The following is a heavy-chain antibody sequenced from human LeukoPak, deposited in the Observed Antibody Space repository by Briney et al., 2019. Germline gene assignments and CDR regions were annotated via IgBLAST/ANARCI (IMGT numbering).Heavy chain of an antibody. CDR2: ISSGRSTT. CDR3: VGVAACIWWLDP. Sequence: GGSLRLSCAASGFTLSSYWMHWVRQAPGRGLVWVSLISSGRSTTNYAHSRRGRFTISRDNAKNTLYLQMNGLRAEDTDLYYCVGVAACIWWLDPWGQGTLVTVSS. CDR1: GFTLSSYW. V-gene: IGHV3-74*01. D-gene: IGHD2-15*01. J-gene: IGHJ5*02.